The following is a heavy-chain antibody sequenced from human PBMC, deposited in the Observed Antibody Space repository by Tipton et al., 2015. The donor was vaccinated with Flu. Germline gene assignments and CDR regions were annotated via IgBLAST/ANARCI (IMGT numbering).Heavy chain of an antibody. V-gene: IGHV4-38-2*01. CDR1: GYSISSGYY. CDR2: IHHSGST. Sequence: TLSLTCAVSGYSISSGYYWGWIRQTPGKGLEWIGSIHHSGSTYYNPSLMSRVTLSVDASENQFSLNLSSVTAADSALYYCARHERRHSSAYHETYFHYWGRGTLVTVSS. CDR3: ARHERRHSSAYHETYFHY. J-gene: IGHJ1*01. D-gene: IGHD3-22*01.